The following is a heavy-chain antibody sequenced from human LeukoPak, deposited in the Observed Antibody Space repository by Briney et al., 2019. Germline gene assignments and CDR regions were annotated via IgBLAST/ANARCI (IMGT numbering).Heavy chain of an antibody. Sequence: GASVKVSCKASGYTFTSYAMNWVRQAPGQGLEWMGWINTNTGNPTYAQGFTGRFVFSLDTSVSTAYPQISSLKAEDTAVYYCARDPYTSSSWYRGRANNWFDPWGQGTLVTVSS. D-gene: IGHD6-13*01. J-gene: IGHJ5*02. CDR2: INTNTGNP. V-gene: IGHV7-4-1*02. CDR1: GYTFTSYA. CDR3: ARDPYTSSSWYRGRANNWFDP.